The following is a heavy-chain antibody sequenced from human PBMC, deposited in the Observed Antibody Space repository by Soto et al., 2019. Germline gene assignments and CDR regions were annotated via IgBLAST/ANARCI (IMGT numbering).Heavy chain of an antibody. CDR1: GFNVTNKY. D-gene: IGHD4-17*01. J-gene: IGHJ2*01. V-gene: IGHV3-53*01. Sequence: EVQLVESGGGLIQPGGSLRLSCAASGFNVTNKYMSWVRQAPGKGLEWVSVIYSGGATSYADYVKGRFTISRDNSKDILYLQMNSLRAEDTAVYYCARVDYGDYGWYFDLWGRGTLVTVSS. CDR3: ARVDYGDYGWYFDL. CDR2: IYSGGAT.